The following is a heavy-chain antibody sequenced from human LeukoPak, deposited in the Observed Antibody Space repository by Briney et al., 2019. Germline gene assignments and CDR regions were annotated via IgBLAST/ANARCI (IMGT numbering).Heavy chain of an antibody. CDR3: ASPQEISYSPQPFDY. D-gene: IGHD4-11*01. Sequence: GGSLRLSCAASGFTFSSYGMHWVRQAPGKGLEWVAVIYSGGSTYYTDSVKGRFTISRDNSKNTLYLQMNSLRAEDTAVYYCASPQEISYSPQPFDYWGQGTLVTVSS. V-gene: IGHV3-NL1*01. CDR2: IYSGGST. CDR1: GFTFSSYG. J-gene: IGHJ4*02.